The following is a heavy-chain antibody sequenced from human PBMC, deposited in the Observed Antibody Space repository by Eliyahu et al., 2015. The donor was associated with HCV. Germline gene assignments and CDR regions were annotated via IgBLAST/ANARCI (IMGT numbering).Heavy chain of an antibody. D-gene: IGHD3-16*01. J-gene: IGHJ3*02. CDR1: GFIFRNYA. CDR3: AKDYVWSQLPDYRAPDAFDI. V-gene: IGHV3-23*01. Sequence: EVQLLESGGDLIQPGGSLRLSCAAYGFIFRNYAXSWVRQAPGKGLEWVSGISGSGVSTYYADSVKGRFTISRDNSKNTLSLQMNSLRAEDTAVYYCAKDYVWSQLPDYRAPDAFDIWGQGTMVTVSS. CDR2: ISGSGVST.